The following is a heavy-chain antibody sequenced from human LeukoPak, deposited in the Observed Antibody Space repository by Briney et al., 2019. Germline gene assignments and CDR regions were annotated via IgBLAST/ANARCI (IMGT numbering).Heavy chain of an antibody. Sequence: SETLSLTCAVYGGSFSGYYWSWIRQPPGKGLEWIGEINHSGSTNYNPSLMSRVTISVDTSKNQFSLKLSSVTAADTAVYYCASWPLGGEGQDYWGQGTLVTVSS. CDR3: ASWPLGGEGQDY. CDR2: INHSGST. J-gene: IGHJ4*02. D-gene: IGHD3-16*01. CDR1: GGSFSGYY. V-gene: IGHV4-34*01.